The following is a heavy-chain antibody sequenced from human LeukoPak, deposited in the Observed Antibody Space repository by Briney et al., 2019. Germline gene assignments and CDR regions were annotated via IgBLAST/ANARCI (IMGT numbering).Heavy chain of an antibody. Sequence: RASVKVSCKASGYTFTSYAMYWVRQAPGQRLEWMGWINAGNGNTKYSQKFQGRVTITRDTSASTAYMELSSLRSEDTAVYYCARGHYYDSSGYSSYYGMDVWGQGTTVTVSS. CDR1: GYTFTSYA. CDR3: ARGHYYDSSGYSSYYGMDV. D-gene: IGHD3-22*01. V-gene: IGHV1-3*01. J-gene: IGHJ6*02. CDR2: INAGNGNT.